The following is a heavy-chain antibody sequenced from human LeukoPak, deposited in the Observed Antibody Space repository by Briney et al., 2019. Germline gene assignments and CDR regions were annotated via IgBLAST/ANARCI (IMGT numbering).Heavy chain of an antibody. CDR1: GFTFSSYG. J-gene: IGHJ4*02. Sequence: GRSLRLSCAASGFTFSSYGMHWVRQAPGKGLEWVAVISYDGSNKYYADSVKGRFTISRDNSKNTLYLQMNSLRAEDTAVYYCAKDSSGWYGPFDYWGQGTLVTVSS. D-gene: IGHD6-19*01. CDR2: ISYDGSNK. CDR3: AKDSSGWYGPFDY. V-gene: IGHV3-30*18.